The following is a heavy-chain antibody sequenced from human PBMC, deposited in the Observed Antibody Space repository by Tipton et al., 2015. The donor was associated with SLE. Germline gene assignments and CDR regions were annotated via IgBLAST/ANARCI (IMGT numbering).Heavy chain of an antibody. CDR3: ARDSWEGAHYFDY. Sequence: TLSLTCTVSGDSVSSGLYYWSWIRQPPGKGLEWIGYIYYSGSTTYNPSLKSRVTMSVDTSKNQFSLKVRSVTAADTAVYFCARDSWEGAHYFDYWGQGTLVTVSS. D-gene: IGHD1-26*01. V-gene: IGHV4-61*01. CDR1: GDSVSSGLYY. CDR2: IYYSGST. J-gene: IGHJ4*02.